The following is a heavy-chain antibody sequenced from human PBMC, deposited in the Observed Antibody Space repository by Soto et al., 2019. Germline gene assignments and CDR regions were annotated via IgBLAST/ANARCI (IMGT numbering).Heavy chain of an antibody. D-gene: IGHD6-19*01. J-gene: IGHJ4*02. V-gene: IGHV1-3*05. Sequence: QVQLVQSGAEEKKPGASVKVSCKASGYTFTSYAMHWVRQAPGQRLEWMGWINAGNGNTKFSQSFKGRVTITRDTPVSIAYMWLISLRSEDTAVYFCSRGSGWYPPFDYWGQGTLVTVSS. CDR2: INAGNGNT. CDR3: SRGSGWYPPFDY. CDR1: GYTFTSYA.